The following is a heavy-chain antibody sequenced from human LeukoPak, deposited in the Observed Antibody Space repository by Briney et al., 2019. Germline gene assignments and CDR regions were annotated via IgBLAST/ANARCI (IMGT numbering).Heavy chain of an antibody. J-gene: IGHJ4*02. CDR1: GFTVITND. CDR3: ARGVEPLAANTLAY. V-gene: IGHV3-53*01. Sequence: GGSLRLSCAASGFTVITNDMTWVRQAPGKGLEWLSVLHSDGNTKYADSVQGRFTISRDNSKNTLYLEMNSLSPDDTAVYYCARGVEPLAANTLAYWGQGTLVTVSS. CDR2: LHSDGNT. D-gene: IGHD1-14*01.